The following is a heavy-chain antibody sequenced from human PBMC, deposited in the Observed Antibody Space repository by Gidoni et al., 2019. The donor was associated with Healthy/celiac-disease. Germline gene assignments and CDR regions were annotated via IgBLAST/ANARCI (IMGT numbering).Heavy chain of an antibody. V-gene: IGHV1-18*01. J-gene: IGHJ4*02. Sequence: QVQLVQSGAEVKKPGASVKVSCKASGYTFTSYGISWVRQALGQGLDWMGWIGAYNGNTNDAHKLQGRVTMTTDTSTSTAYMELRSLRSDDTAVYYCARVLGGDSSGYYGRYFDYWGQGTLVTVSS. D-gene: IGHD3-22*01. CDR2: IGAYNGNT. CDR1: GYTFTSYG. CDR3: ARVLGGDSSGYYGRYFDY.